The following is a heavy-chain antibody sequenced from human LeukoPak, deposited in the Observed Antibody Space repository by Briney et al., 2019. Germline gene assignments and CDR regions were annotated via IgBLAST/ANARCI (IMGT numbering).Heavy chain of an antibody. D-gene: IGHD2/OR15-2a*01. Sequence: SETLSLTCTVSGGSISSGSYYWSWIRQPAGKGLEWIGRIYTSGSTNYNPSLKSRVTISVDTSKNQFSLKLSSVTAADTAIYYCARDNINAFDIWGQGTMVTVSS. J-gene: IGHJ3*02. CDR1: GGSISSGSYY. V-gene: IGHV4-61*02. CDR2: IYTSGST. CDR3: ARDNINAFDI.